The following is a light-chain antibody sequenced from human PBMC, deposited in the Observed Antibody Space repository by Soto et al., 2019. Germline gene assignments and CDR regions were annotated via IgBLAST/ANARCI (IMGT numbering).Light chain of an antibody. CDR1: ITDFVSYNR. CDR3: TLYTSENTYV. Sequence: QSALTQPPSVSGSPGQSVTITFTGSITDFVSYNRVSWYQRPPGTAPKPIIYEASNRPSGVADRVSGSKSGNTASLTISGLQAADEADYYCTLYTSENTYVFGTGTKVTVL. CDR2: EAS. J-gene: IGLJ1*01. V-gene: IGLV2-18*01.